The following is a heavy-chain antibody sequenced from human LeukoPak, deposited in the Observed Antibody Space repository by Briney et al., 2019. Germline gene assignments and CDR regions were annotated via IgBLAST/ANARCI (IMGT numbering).Heavy chain of an antibody. Sequence: GGSLRLSCAASGFTFDDYGMSWVRQAPGKGLEWVSGINWNGGSTGYADSVKGRFTISRDNSKNTLYLQMNSLRAEDTAVYYCAKDILGADAFDIWGQGTMVTVSS. CDR1: GFTFDDYG. J-gene: IGHJ3*02. CDR2: INWNGGST. D-gene: IGHD1-26*01. V-gene: IGHV3-20*04. CDR3: AKDILGADAFDI.